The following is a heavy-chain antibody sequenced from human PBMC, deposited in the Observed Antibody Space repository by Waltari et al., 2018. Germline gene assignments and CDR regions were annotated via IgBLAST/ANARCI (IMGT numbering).Heavy chain of an antibody. D-gene: IGHD6-13*01. CDR3: ARGGVKGNSWYDWLDD. CDR2: MYHSGSP. V-gene: IGHV4-59*01. CDR1: GGSITDYY. J-gene: IGHJ5*02. Sequence: QVQLQESGPGLVKPSETLSLTCSVSGGSITDYYWNWIRQPPGEGLEWIGYMYHSGSPHYNPSLQSRVTISIDTSKNRFSLKVNSVTASDTAVYYCARGGVKGNSWYDWLDDWGQGTLVTVSS.